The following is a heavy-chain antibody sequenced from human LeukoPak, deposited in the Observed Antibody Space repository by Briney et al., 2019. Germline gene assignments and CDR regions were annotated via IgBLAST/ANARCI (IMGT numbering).Heavy chain of an antibody. Sequence: SETLSLTCSVSGGSFSSYLWSWIRQPPGKGLEWIGYISDTGSTNYNPSLKSRVTISPDTSQNQFSLKVTSVTAADTAVYYCARSHGLFWGQGTLVTVSS. CDR3: ARSHGLF. V-gene: IGHV4-59*01. CDR2: ISDTGST. J-gene: IGHJ4*02. CDR1: GGSFSSYL.